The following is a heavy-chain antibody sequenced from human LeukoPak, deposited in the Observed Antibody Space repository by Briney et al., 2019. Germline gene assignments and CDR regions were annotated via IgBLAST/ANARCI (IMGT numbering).Heavy chain of an antibody. CDR2: IYYSGST. Sequence: GSLRLSCAASGFTFSGSATHWVRQPPGKGLEWIGYIYYSGSTTYNPSLKSRVTISVDTSKNQFSLKLSSVTAADTAVYYCARRTYFDLWGRGTLVTVSS. CDR3: ARRTYFDL. CDR1: GFTFSGSA. J-gene: IGHJ2*01. V-gene: IGHV4-59*08.